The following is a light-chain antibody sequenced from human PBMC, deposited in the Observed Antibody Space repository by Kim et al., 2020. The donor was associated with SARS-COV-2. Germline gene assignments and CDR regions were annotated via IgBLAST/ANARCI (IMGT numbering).Light chain of an antibody. CDR1: KLGDKY. CDR3: QAWDSSIYV. Sequence: VSPGQTASITCSGDKLGDKYASWYQQKPGQSPVVVIFRDNRRPSGIPERSSGSNSGNTATLTISGTQAMDEADYYCQAWDSSIYVFGTGTKVTVL. CDR2: RDN. V-gene: IGLV3-1*01. J-gene: IGLJ1*01.